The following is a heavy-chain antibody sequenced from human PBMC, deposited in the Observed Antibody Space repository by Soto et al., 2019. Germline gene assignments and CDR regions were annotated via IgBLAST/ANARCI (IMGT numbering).Heavy chain of an antibody. CDR3: AKDMGYDLSPLGYFDY. J-gene: IGHJ4*01. D-gene: IGHD5-12*01. CDR1: GFTFDDYA. Sequence: SXGSLRLSCAASGFTFDDYAMHWVRQAPGKGLEWVSGISWNSGSIGYADSVKGRFTISRDNAKNSLYLQMNSLRSEDTALYYCAKDMGYDLSPLGYFDYWGHGTLVTVSS. CDR2: ISWNSGSI. V-gene: IGHV3-9*01.